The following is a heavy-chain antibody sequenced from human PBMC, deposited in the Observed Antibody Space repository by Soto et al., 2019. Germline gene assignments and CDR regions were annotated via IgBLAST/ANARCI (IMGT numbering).Heavy chain of an antibody. CDR1: GGSFSGYY. CDR3: ARDPRGYGSGSYYNRRPFGKR. D-gene: IGHD3-10*01. V-gene: IGHV4-34*01. CDR2: INHSGST. J-gene: IGHJ4*02. Sequence: PSETLSLTCAVYGGSFSGYYWSWIRRPPGKGLEWIGEINHSGSTNYNPSLKSRVTISVDTSKNQFSLKLSSVTAADTAVYYCARDPRGYGSGSYYNRRPFGKRWGQGTLVTVSS.